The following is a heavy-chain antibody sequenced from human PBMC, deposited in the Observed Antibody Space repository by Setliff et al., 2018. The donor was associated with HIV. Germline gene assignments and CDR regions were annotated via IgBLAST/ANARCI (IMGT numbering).Heavy chain of an antibody. Sequence: SYTLSLTFTVSGGSISTHYWSWIRQPPGKGLEWIGTVYYDASTIYTPSLNSRVIISVDTSKSQFSLNLSSVTAADTAVYYCARDVGLCGVDCWPYFYFDLWGRGSLVTVSS. CDR3: ARDVGLCGVDCWPYFYFDL. CDR2: VYYDAST. V-gene: IGHV4-59*11. J-gene: IGHJ2*01. CDR1: GGSISTHY. D-gene: IGHD2-21*02.